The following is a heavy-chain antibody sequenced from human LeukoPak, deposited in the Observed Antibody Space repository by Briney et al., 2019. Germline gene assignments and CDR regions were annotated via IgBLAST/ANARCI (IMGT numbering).Heavy chain of an antibody. J-gene: IGHJ4*02. CDR1: GGSISSGSYY. V-gene: IGHV4-61*02. CDR3: ARGVVQGLWFGELLDGGSYFDY. Sequence: SQTLSLTCTVSGGSISSGSYYWSWIRQPAGKGLEWIGRIYTSGSTNYNPSLKSRVTISVDTSKNQFSLKLSSVTAADTAVYYCARGVVQGLWFGELLDGGSYFDYWGQGTLVTVSS. CDR2: IYTSGST. D-gene: IGHD3-10*01.